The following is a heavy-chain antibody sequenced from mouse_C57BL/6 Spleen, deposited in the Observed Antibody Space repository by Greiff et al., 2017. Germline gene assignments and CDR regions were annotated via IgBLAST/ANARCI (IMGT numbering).Heavy chain of an antibody. V-gene: IGHV1-26*01. CDR2: INPNNGGT. CDR1: GYTFTDYY. Sequence: EVQLQQSGPELVKPGASVKISCKASGYTFTDYYMNWVKQSHGKSLEWIGDINPNNGGTSYNQKFKGKATLTVDKSSSTAYMELRSLTSEDAAVYYCARGPVYFDYWGQGTTLTVSS. J-gene: IGHJ2*01. CDR3: ARGPVYFDY.